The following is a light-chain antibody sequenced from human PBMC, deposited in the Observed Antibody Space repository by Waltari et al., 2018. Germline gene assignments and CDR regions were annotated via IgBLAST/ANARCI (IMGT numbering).Light chain of an antibody. CDR1: SSDGGHSNL. J-gene: IGLJ2*01. CDR2: EGS. Sequence: QSALTQPASVSGSPGQPITISCTGTSSDGGHSNLVSWYQQHPGKAPKVIIYEGSNRPSGVSTLFSGSKSGNTASLTISGLQAEDEADYYCCSYAGSTASVLFGGGTKLTVL. CDR3: CSYAGSTASVL. V-gene: IGLV2-23*01.